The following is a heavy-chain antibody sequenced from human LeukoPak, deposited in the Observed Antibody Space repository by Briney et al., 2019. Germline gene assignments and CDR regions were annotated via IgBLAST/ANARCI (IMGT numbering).Heavy chain of an antibody. D-gene: IGHD5-12*01. CDR1: GYTFTSSG. J-gene: IGHJ4*02. V-gene: IGHV1-18*01. CDR3: ARVYSGYDFYGDYFDY. CDR2: ISAYNGNT. Sequence: ASVKVSCKASGYTFTSSGISWVRQAPGQGLEWMGWISAYNGNTNYAQKLQGRVTMTTDTSTSTAYMELRSLRSDDTAVYYCARVYSGYDFYGDYFDYWGQGTLVTVSS.